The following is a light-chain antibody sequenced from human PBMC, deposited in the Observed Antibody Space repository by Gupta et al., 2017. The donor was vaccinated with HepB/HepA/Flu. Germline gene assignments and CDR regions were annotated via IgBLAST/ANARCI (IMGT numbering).Light chain of an antibody. J-gene: IGLJ2*01. V-gene: IGLV2-14*03. CDR2: DVT. CDR1: SSDVGVYNY. Sequence: QSALTQPASVSGSPGQSITISCTGTSSDVGVYNYVAWYQQFPGNAPRLIIYDVTNRPSGISDRFSGSKSGDTASLNISGLQSEDEGDYYCSSYTTNSTLVFGRGTKLTVL. CDR3: SSYTTNSTLV.